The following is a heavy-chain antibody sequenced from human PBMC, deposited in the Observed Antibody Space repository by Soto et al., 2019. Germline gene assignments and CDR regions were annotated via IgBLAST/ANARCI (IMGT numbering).Heavy chain of an antibody. D-gene: IGHD6-19*01. V-gene: IGHV2-26*01. J-gene: IGHJ4*02. CDR2: IFSNDEK. CDR1: GFSLSNARMG. CDR3: ARMESSGWYFDY. Sequence: VFSKESGPVLVNPTETLTLTCTVSGFSLSNARMGVSWIRQPPGKALEWLAHIFSNDEKSYSTSLKSRLTISKDTSKSQVVLTMTNMDPVDTATYYCARMESSGWYFDYWGQGTLVTVSS.